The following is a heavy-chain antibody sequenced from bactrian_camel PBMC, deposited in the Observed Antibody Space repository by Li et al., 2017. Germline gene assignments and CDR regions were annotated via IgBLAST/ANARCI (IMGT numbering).Heavy chain of an antibody. J-gene: IGHJ6*01. D-gene: IGHD6*01. CDR2: VTNGVGST. V-gene: IGHV3S1*01. Sequence: VQLVESGGGLVQPGGSLRLSCAASGFTFSNYWMFWVRQAPGKGLEWLSTVTNGVGSTHYADSVKGRFTIPLDSAKNTAYLQMNSLKPEDTAMYYCAAVSFGTCTVRAGVDDFGSWGQGTQVTVS. CDR3: AAVSFGTCTVRAGVDDFGS. CDR1: GFTFSNYW.